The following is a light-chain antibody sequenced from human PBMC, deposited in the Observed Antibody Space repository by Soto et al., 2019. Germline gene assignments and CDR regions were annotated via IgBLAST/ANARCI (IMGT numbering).Light chain of an antibody. CDR3: QQYNNWGLS. CDR2: GSS. CDR1: ENVGTN. J-gene: IGKJ4*01. V-gene: IGKV3D-15*01. Sequence: IVMTQSPATLSVSLGERVTLSCRASENVGTNLAWYQQRPGQPPRLLIYGSSTRATGISATFSGSGSRTEVTLTISSLQSEDSAIYYCQQYNNWGLSFGGGTRVEIK.